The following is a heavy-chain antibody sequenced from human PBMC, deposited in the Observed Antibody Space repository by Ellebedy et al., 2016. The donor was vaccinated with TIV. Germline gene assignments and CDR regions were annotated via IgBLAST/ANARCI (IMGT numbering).Heavy chain of an antibody. CDR2: IFYSGST. Sequence: MPSETLSLTCTVSAGSLSTYYWNWIRQPPGKGLEWLGHIFYSGSTNYNPSLRSRITISADTSKNQFSLKLTSVTAADTAVYYCARSPSVSGTRFFDCWGQGSPVTVSS. J-gene: IGHJ4*02. CDR1: AGSLSTYY. V-gene: IGHV4-59*01. CDR3: ARSPSVSGTRFFDC. D-gene: IGHD6-19*01.